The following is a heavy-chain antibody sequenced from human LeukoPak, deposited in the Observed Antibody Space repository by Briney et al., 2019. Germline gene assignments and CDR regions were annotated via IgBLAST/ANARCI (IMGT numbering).Heavy chain of an antibody. CDR3: AKKPSGYTYGGYLDY. V-gene: IGHV3-23*01. D-gene: IGHD5-18*01. J-gene: IGHJ4*02. CDR2: ISGSGGST. CDR1: GFTFSSYA. Sequence: GGSLRLSCAASGFTFSSYAMSWVRQAPGKGLEWVSAISGSGGSTYYADSVKGRFTISRDNSKNTLNLQMNSLRVEDTAVYYCAKKPSGYTYGGYLDYWGQGTLVTVSS.